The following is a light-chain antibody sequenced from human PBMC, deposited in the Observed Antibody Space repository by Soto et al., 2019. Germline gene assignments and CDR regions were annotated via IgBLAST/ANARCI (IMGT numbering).Light chain of an antibody. Sequence: QSALTQPASVSGSPGQSITISCTGTSCDVGDYNYVSWYQQHPGKAPKLLIYGVSNRPSGISSHFSGSKSGNTASLTISGLQAEDEADYYCSSYTSTNTLIFGGGTKVTVL. CDR3: SSYTSTNTLI. CDR1: SCDVGDYNY. J-gene: IGLJ2*01. V-gene: IGLV2-14*01. CDR2: GVS.